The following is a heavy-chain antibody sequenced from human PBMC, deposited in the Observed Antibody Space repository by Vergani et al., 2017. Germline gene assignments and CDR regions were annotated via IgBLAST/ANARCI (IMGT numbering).Heavy chain of an antibody. Sequence: EVQLVESGGGLVQPGGSLRLSCAASGFTLSDHVMDWVRQGPGKGLEWVGRSRNKARIYTTEYSASVKGRFTISREDSRNSLYLQMNSLKTEDTSVYCSATLPRQTQKQVTSWGQETLVTVSS. J-gene: IGHJ5*02. CDR1: GFTLSDHV. V-gene: IGHV3-72*01. D-gene: IGHD4-23*01. CDR2: SRNKARIYTT. CDR3: ATLPRQTQKQVTS.